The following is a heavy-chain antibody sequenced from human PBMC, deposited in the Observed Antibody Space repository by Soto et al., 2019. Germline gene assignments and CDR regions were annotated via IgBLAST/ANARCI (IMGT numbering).Heavy chain of an antibody. Sequence: SETLSLTCTVSGGSISSSSYYWGWIRQPPGKGLEWIGSIYYSGSTYYNPSLKSRVTISVDTSKNQFSLKLSSVTAADTAVYYCARHFTYFGVVINAAFDIWGQGTMVIVSS. V-gene: IGHV4-39*01. J-gene: IGHJ3*02. CDR3: ARHFTYFGVVINAAFDI. D-gene: IGHD3-3*01. CDR1: GGSISSSSYY. CDR2: IYYSGST.